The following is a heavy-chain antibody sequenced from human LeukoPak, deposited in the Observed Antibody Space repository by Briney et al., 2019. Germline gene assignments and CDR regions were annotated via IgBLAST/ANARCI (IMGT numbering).Heavy chain of an antibody. CDR3: ARGPNTAGNYRAFDL. CDR1: GGSISSYY. Sequence: SETLSLTCTVSGGSISSYYWSWIRQPPGKGLEWIGYIYYSGSTNYNPSLKSRVTISVDTSKNQFSLKLTSVTAADTAAYYCARGPNTAGNYRAFDLWGQGTKATVSS. J-gene: IGHJ3*01. V-gene: IGHV4-59*12. CDR2: IYYSGST. D-gene: IGHD4-11*01.